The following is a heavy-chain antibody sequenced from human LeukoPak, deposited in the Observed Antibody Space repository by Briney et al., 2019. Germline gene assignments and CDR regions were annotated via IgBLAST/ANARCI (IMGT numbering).Heavy chain of an antibody. D-gene: IGHD3-10*01. V-gene: IGHV4-39*01. Sequence: PGGSLRLSCAASGFTVSSNYMTWVRQPPGKGLEWIGSIYYSGSTYYNPSLKSRVTISVDTSKNQFSLKVSSVTAADTAVYYCARRELLSTPDAFDIWGQGTMVTVSS. J-gene: IGHJ3*02. CDR3: ARRELLSTPDAFDI. CDR1: GFTVSSNY. CDR2: IYYSGST.